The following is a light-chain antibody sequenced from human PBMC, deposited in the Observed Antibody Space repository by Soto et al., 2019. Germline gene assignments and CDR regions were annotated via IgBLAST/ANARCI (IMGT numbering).Light chain of an antibody. V-gene: IGLV4-69*01. Sequence: QSVLTQSPSASASLGASVKLTCTLSSGHSTYSIALHQQQPEKGPRYLMKLNSDGSHYKGDGIPDRFSGSTSGAERYLTISSLQSEDEADYYCQTWGPGFQVFGGGTKLTVL. J-gene: IGLJ3*02. CDR1: SGHSTYS. CDR3: QTWGPGFQV. CDR2: LNSDGSH.